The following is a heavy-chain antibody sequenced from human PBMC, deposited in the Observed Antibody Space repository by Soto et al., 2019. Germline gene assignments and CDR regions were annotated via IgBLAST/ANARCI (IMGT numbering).Heavy chain of an antibody. D-gene: IGHD5-12*01. CDR2: INPNSGAT. CDR3: ARDLVSTIGDFDF. J-gene: IGHJ4*02. CDR1: GYTFIGYY. Sequence: ASVKVSCKTSGYTFIGYYIHWVRQAPGQGLEWMGWINPNSGATNYAQKFQGRVSMTRDTSITTAYMELSRLRSDDTAVYYCARDLVSTIGDFDFWGQGTQVTVSS. V-gene: IGHV1-2*02.